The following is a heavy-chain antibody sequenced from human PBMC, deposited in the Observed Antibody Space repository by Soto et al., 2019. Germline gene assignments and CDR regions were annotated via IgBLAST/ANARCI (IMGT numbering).Heavy chain of an antibody. CDR2: ISSSSSTI. D-gene: IGHD1-1*01. Sequence: GGSRTRSCAASGFTCTSYSMNWVRQAPGKWLEWVSYISSSSSTIFYAYSVKGRFTISRDNAKNSLYLQMNSLRYEDTAVYYCARDHNFAFDIWGQGTMDTVSS. V-gene: IGHV3-48*02. J-gene: IGHJ3*02. CDR3: ARDHNFAFDI. CDR1: GFTCTSYS.